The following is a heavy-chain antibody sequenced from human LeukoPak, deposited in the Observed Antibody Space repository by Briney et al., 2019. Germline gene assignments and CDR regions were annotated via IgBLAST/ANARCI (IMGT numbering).Heavy chain of an antibody. D-gene: IGHD3-22*01. CDR3: ARLPTFYYDSSGYHYDY. CDR2: TAGSGIGK. CDR1: GFTFSNYA. J-gene: IGHJ4*02. V-gene: IGHV3-23*01. Sequence: GGSLRLSCAASGFTFSNYAMSWVRQAPGRGLEWASSTAGSGIGKDYADSVKGRFTISKDKSKNTLYLQMDNLRAEDTGVYFCARLPTFYYDSSGYHYDYWGQGTLVTVSS.